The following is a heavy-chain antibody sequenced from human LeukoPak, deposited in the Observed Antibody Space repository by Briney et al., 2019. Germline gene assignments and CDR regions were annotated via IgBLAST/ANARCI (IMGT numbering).Heavy chain of an antibody. CDR2: IYDSGST. Sequence: SETLSLTCTVSGGSIRSSYYYWGWIRQPPGKGLEWIGSIYDSGSTYYNPSLKSRVTISVDTSKNQFSLKLNSVTAADTAVYYCARGWIQLWNPAEYYFDYWGQGTLVTVSS. D-gene: IGHD5-18*01. J-gene: IGHJ4*02. CDR3: ARGWIQLWNPAEYYFDY. CDR1: GGSIRSSYYY. V-gene: IGHV4-39*07.